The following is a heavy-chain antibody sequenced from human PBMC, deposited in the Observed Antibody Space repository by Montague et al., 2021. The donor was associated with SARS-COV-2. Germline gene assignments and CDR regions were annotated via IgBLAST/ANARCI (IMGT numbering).Heavy chain of an antibody. CDR1: GGSISSSNW. CDR3: AVQELAYFDY. J-gene: IGHJ4*02. Sequence: SETLSLTCAVSGGSISSSNWWSWVRQPPGKGLEWIGEIYHSGRTNYNQSLKSRVTISVDESTGQFSLKLRSVIAADTAVYYCAVQELAYFDYWGQGTLVTVSS. V-gene: IGHV4-4*02. D-gene: IGHD5-24*01. CDR2: IYHSGRT.